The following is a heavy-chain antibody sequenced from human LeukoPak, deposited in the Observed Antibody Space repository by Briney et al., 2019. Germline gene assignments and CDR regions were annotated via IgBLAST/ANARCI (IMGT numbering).Heavy chain of an antibody. CDR3: ARGVKGLWGAFDI. J-gene: IGHJ3*02. D-gene: IGHD3-10*01. CDR1: GGSISSGVYY. Sequence: SETLSLTCTVSGGSISSGVYYWSWIRQHPGKGLEWIGYIYYSGSTYSNPSLKSRLTMSVDISKNQFSLKLSSVTAADTAVYYCARGVKGLWGAFDIWGQGTMVTVSS. V-gene: IGHV4-31*03. CDR2: IYYSGST.